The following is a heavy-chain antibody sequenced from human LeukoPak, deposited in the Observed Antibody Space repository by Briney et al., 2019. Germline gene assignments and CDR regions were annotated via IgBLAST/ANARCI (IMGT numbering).Heavy chain of an antibody. Sequence: ASVKVSCKASGYTFTSYGISWVRQAPGQGLEWMGWISAYNGNTNYAQKLQGRVTMTTDTSTSTAYMELRSLRSDDTAVYYCASSDDDNGSGSYRLEYYFDYWGQGTLVTVSS. CDR3: ASSDDDNGSGSYRLEYYFDY. CDR1: GYTFTSYG. D-gene: IGHD3-10*01. J-gene: IGHJ4*02. V-gene: IGHV1-18*01. CDR2: ISAYNGNT.